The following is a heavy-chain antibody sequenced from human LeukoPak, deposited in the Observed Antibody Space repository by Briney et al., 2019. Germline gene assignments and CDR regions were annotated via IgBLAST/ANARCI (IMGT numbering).Heavy chain of an antibody. CDR3: ARDRMGAIMYFDV. CDR2: ITGSGGRT. Sequence: HAGGSLRLSCEVSGFTFSTYGMSWVRQAPGKGLEWVSAITGSGGRTYYADSVKGRFTISRDNSRDRLYLETNSLRAEDTAVYYCARDRMGAIMYFDVWGRGTLVTVSS. CDR1: GFTFSTYG. V-gene: IGHV3-23*01. D-gene: IGHD3-10*01. J-gene: IGHJ2*01.